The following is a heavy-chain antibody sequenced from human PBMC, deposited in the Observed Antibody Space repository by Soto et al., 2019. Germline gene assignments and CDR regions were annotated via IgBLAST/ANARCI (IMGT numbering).Heavy chain of an antibody. CDR2: IYYSGST. CDR3: ARHRGYYYYMDV. V-gene: IGHV4-39*01. Sequence: SETLSLTCTVSGGSISSSSYYWGWIRQPPGKGLEWIGSIYYSGSTYYNPSLKSRVTISVDTSKNQFSLKLSSVTAADTAVYYCARHRGYYYYMDVWGKGTTVTVSS. J-gene: IGHJ6*03. CDR1: GGSISSSSYY.